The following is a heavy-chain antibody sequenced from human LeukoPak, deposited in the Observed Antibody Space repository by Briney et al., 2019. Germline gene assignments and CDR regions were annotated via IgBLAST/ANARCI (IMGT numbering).Heavy chain of an antibody. Sequence: KPSENLSLNCAVSCYSISSGYYWGWIRQPPGKGPEWIGSIYHSGSTYYNPSLKSRVTISVDTSKNQFSLKLSSVTAADTAVYYCARQTGLVGATIIDYWGQGTLVTVSS. CDR1: CYSISSGYY. J-gene: IGHJ4*02. CDR3: ARQTGLVGATIIDY. CDR2: IYHSGST. V-gene: IGHV4-38-2*01. D-gene: IGHD1-26*01.